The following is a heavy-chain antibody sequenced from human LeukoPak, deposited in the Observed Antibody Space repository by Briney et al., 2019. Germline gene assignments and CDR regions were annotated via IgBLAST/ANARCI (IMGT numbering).Heavy chain of an antibody. J-gene: IGHJ4*02. Sequence: GGSLRLSCAASGFTFSSYAMSWVRQVPGNGLEWVSTITGSSRSTYFADSVRGRFTISRDNSKNTLYLQMNNLRAEDTAIYYCAKDTPLFGYSSGWSSNAFDLWGQGTLVTVSS. CDR1: GFTFSSYA. D-gene: IGHD6-19*01. CDR3: AKDTPLFGYSSGWSSNAFDL. CDR2: ITGSSRST. V-gene: IGHV3-23*01.